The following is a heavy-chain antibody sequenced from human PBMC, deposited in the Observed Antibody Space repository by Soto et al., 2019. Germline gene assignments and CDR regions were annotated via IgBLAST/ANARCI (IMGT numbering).Heavy chain of an antibody. CDR1: GFTFSSYW. CDR3: AKRLDHLFDY. CDR2: IKSKTDGGTT. V-gene: IGHV3-15*01. J-gene: IGHJ4*02. D-gene: IGHD1-1*01. Sequence: GGSLRLSCAASGFTFSSYWMSWVRQAPGKGLEWVGRIKSKTDGGTTDYAAPVKGRFTISRDDSKNTLYLQMNSLKTEDTAVYYCAKRLDHLFDYWGQGTLVTVSS.